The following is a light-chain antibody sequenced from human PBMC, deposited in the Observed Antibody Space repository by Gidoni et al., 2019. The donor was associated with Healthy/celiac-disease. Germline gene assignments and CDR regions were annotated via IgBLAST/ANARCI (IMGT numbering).Light chain of an antibody. CDR1: QSISSY. J-gene: IGKJ1*01. V-gene: IGKV1-39*01. CDR3: QQSYSTPRT. CDR2: AAS. Sequence: DIQMTQSPSSLSASVGDRVTITCRASQSISSYLNWYQHKPGKAPKLLIYAASSLQSGVPSRFSGSGSGTDFTLTSSSLQPEDFATYYCQQSYSTPRTFXXXTKVEIK.